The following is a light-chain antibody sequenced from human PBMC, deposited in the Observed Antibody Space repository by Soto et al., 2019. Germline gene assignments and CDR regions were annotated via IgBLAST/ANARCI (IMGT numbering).Light chain of an antibody. CDR1: QSVSNDF. J-gene: IGKJ1*01. CDR2: GAS. V-gene: IGKV3-20*01. Sequence: EIVLTQSPGILSLSPGERATLSCRASQSVSNDFLAWYQQKPGQAPRLLIYGASTRATDVPDRFSGSGSGVDFTLSISRLEPEDFAVYYCQQYGSSPPRTFGQGTKVDIK. CDR3: QQYGSSPPRT.